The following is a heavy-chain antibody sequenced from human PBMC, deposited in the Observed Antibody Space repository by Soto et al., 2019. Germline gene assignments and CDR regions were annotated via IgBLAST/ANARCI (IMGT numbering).Heavy chain of an antibody. CDR1: GGSISSGGYY. V-gene: IGHV4-31*03. J-gene: IGHJ4*02. CDR2: IYYSGST. Sequence: SETLSLTCTVSGGSISSGGYYWSWIRQHPGKGLEWIGYIYYSGSTYYNPSLKSRVTISVDTSKNQFSRKLGSGTAADTAVYYCARVPGDAYYFDYWGQGTLVTVSS. CDR3: ARVPGDAYYFDY. D-gene: IGHD7-27*01.